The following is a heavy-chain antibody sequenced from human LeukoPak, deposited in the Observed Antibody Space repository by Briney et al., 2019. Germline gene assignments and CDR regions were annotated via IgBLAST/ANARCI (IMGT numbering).Heavy chain of an antibody. CDR2: IRYDRNNK. Sequence: GGSLRLSCAASGFTFSSYGMYWVRQAPGKGLEWVAFIRYDRNNKYYADSVKGRFTISRDNAKNSVSLQMDSLRAEDTAVYYCARGAPRHYYGSGSYEYYFDYWGQGTLVTVSS. D-gene: IGHD3-10*01. CDR3: ARGAPRHYYGSGSYEYYFDY. V-gene: IGHV3-30*02. CDR1: GFTFSSYG. J-gene: IGHJ4*02.